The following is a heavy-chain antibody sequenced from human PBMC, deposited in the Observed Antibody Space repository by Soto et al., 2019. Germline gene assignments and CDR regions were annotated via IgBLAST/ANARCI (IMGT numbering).Heavy chain of an antibody. V-gene: IGHV4-30-4*01. CDR3: ARERLPAAIHHAWFDP. D-gene: IGHD2-2*02. Sequence: QVQLQESGPGLVTPSQTLSLTCTVSGGSISSGDYYWSWIRQPPGKGLEWIGYTYYRGSTYYNPSLKRGVTISLDTYKNQFSLNMNSVTAADTAVYYCARERLPAAIHHAWFDPWGQRTLVTVSS. CDR2: TYYRGST. J-gene: IGHJ5*02. CDR1: GGSISSGDYY.